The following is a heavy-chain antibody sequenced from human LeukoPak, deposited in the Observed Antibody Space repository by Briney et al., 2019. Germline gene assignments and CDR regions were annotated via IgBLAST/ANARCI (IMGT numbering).Heavy chain of an antibody. CDR1: GGSISSYY. J-gene: IGHJ3*02. CDR2: IYTSGST. D-gene: IGHD3-22*01. CDR3: ARTSYYYDSSAGRGAFDI. V-gene: IGHV4-4*07. Sequence: SETLSLTCTVSGGSISSYYWSWIRQPAGKGLEWIGRIYTSGSTNYNPSLKSRVTMSVDTSKNQFSLKLSSVTAADTAVYYCARTSYYYDSSAGRGAFDIWGQGTMVTVSS.